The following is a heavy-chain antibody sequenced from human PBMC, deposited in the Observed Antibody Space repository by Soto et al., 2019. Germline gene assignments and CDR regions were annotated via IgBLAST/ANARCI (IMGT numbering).Heavy chain of an antibody. J-gene: IGHJ4*02. CDR2: IHYSGST. V-gene: IGHV4-59*01. CDR1: GGFISNYY. CDR3: ARDDYGYYFDY. Sequence: SSETLSLTCAVSGGFISNYYWTWIRQSPGKGLEWIGYIHYSGSTSYNPSLKSRVTISVDTFKNQFSLKLSSVTAADTAVYYCARDDYGYYFDYWGQGTLVTVSS. D-gene: IGHD4-17*01.